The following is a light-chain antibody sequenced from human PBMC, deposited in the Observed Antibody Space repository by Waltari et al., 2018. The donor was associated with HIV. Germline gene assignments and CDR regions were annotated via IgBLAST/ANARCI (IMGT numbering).Light chain of an antibody. CDR3: VQSTHWPPT. Sequence: VTTQSPLSLLINLGQPAAIACRFSQSLAYSDVSIYLNWFHQRPGQSPRRLIHRVSDRDSGVPVRFSGSGSGTDFTLKISRVEAEDVGVFYCVQSTHWPPTFGHGTKLEIK. V-gene: IGKV2-30*01. CDR1: QSLAYSDVSIY. J-gene: IGKJ2*01. CDR2: RVS.